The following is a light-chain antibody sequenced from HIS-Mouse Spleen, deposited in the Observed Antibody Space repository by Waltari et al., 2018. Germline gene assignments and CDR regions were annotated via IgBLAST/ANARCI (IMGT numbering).Light chain of an antibody. CDR1: SSDAGSYNL. J-gene: IGLJ3*02. V-gene: IGLV2-23*01. Sequence: QSALTQPASVSGSPGQSITISCTGTSSDAGSYNLVSWYQQHPGKAPKLMNYEGSKRPSGVSNRFSGSKSGNTASLTISGLQAEDEADYYCCSYAGSSTWVFGGGTKLTVL. CDR3: CSYAGSSTWV. CDR2: EGS.